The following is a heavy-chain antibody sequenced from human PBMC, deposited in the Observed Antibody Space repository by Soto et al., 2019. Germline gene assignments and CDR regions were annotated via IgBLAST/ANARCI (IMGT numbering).Heavy chain of an antibody. CDR2: ISGSGGST. V-gene: IGHV3-23*01. CDR3: AKDPYYYDSSGYSV. D-gene: IGHD3-22*01. CDR1: GFTFSSYA. J-gene: IGHJ4*02. Sequence: GGSLRLSCAASGFTFSSYAMSWVRQAPGKGLEWVSAISGSGGSTYYADSVKGRFTISRDNSKNTLYLQMNSLRAEDTAVYYCAKDPYYYDSSGYSVWGQGTLVTVSS.